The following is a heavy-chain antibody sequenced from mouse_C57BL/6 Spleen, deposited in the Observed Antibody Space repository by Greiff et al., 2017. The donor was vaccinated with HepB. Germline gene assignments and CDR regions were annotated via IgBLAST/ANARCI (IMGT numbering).Heavy chain of an antibody. D-gene: IGHD2-5*01. CDR2: ISSGSSTI. CDR1: GFTFSDYG. Sequence: EVNLVESGGGLVKPGGSLKLSCAASGFTFSDYGMHWVRQAPEKGLEWVAYISSGSSTIYYADTVKGRFTISRDNAKNTLFLQMTSLRSEDTAMYHCADSNYYYAMDYWGQGTSVTVSS. J-gene: IGHJ4*01. CDR3: ADSNYYYAMDY. V-gene: IGHV5-17*01.